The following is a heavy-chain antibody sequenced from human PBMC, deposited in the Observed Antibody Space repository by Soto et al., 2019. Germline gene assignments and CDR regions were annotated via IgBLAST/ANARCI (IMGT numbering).Heavy chain of an antibody. CDR2: ISAYNGNT. V-gene: IGHV1-18*01. Sequence: ASVKVSCKASGYTFTSYGISWVRQAPGQGLEWMGWISAYNGNTNYAQKLQGRVTMTTDTSTSTAYMELRSLRSDDTAVYYCASWIAVAGTGGWFDPWGQGTLVTVSS. CDR1: GYTFTSYG. CDR3: ASWIAVAGTGGWFDP. D-gene: IGHD6-19*01. J-gene: IGHJ5*02.